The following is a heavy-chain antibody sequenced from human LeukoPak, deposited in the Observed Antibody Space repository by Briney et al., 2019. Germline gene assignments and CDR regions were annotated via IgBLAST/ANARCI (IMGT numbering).Heavy chain of an antibody. CDR1: GFTVSSNY. CDR2: IYSGGST. Sequence: GGSLRLSCAASGFTVSSNYMSWVRQAPGKGLEWVSVIYSGGSTYYADSVKGRFTISRDNSKNTLYLQMNSLRAEDTAVYYCATVVTATRRFDYWGQGTLVTVSS. J-gene: IGHJ4*02. D-gene: IGHD2-21*02. CDR3: ATVVTATRRFDY. V-gene: IGHV3-53*01.